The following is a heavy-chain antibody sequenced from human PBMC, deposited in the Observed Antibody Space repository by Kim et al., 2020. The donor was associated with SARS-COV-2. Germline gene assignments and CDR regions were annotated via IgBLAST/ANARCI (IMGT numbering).Heavy chain of an antibody. CDR3: ARLSGYSEYQLYGMDV. CDR1: GYSFTSYW. V-gene: IGHV5-51*01. J-gene: IGHJ6*02. CDR2: IYPGDSDT. Sequence: GESLKISCKGSGYSFTSYWIGWVRQMPGKGLEWMGIIYPGDSDTRYSPSFQGQVSISADKSISTAYLQWSSLKASDTAMYYCARLSGYSEYQLYGMDVWGQGTTVTVSS. D-gene: IGHD2-2*01.